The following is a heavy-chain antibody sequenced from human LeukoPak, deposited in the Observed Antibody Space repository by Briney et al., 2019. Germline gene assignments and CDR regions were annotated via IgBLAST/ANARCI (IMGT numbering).Heavy chain of an antibody. CDR3: ATGLGQLVHPRY. CDR2: IKSKIDGGTT. J-gene: IGHJ4*02. V-gene: IGHV3-15*01. D-gene: IGHD6-13*01. CDR1: GFTFKHAW. Sequence: GGSLRLSCKVSGFTFKHAWMSWVRQAPGKGLEWVGRIKSKIDGGTTDCAASVRGRYTVSRHDEENTLYLQMNSLKTEDTAVYLCATGLGQLVHPRYWGRRTLVTVSS.